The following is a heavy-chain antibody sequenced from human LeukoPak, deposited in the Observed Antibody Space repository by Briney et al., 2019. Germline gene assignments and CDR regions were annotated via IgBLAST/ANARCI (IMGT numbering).Heavy chain of an antibody. CDR2: MNIDGSEK. CDR1: GFTFNNYW. CDR3: ARDPVEWVLLLDY. V-gene: IGHV3-7*01. J-gene: IGHJ4*02. Sequence: GGSLRLSCAASGFTFNNYWMGWVRQAPGKRLEWVANMNIDGSEKYYADSVKGRFSISRDNARNSVYLQMASLRVEDTAVYYCARDPVEWVLLLDYWGQGTLVTVSS. D-gene: IGHD1-26*01.